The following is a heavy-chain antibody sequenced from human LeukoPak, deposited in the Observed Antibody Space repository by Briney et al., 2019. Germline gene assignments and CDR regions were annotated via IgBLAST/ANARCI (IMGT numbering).Heavy chain of an antibody. CDR2: INHSGST. J-gene: IGHJ4*02. CDR3: ARGRGLVLGYYFDY. CDR1: GGSISSYY. V-gene: IGHV4-34*01. Sequence: PSETLSLTCTVSGGSISSYYWSWIRQPPGKGLEWIGEINHSGSTNYNPSLKSRVTISVDTSKNQFSLKLSSVTAADTAVYYCARGRGLVLGYYFDYWGQGTLVTVSS. D-gene: IGHD6-19*01.